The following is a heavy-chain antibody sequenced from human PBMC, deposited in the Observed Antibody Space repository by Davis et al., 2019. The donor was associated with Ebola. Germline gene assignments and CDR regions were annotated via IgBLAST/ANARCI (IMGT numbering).Heavy chain of an antibody. J-gene: IGHJ6*02. Sequence: SETLSLTCAVYGGSFSGYYWSWIRQPPGKGLEWIGEINHSGSTNYNPSLKSRVTISVDTSKNQFSLKLSSVTAAVTAVYYCARGPGLYGMDVWGQGTTVTVSS. CDR1: GGSFSGYY. CDR2: INHSGST. V-gene: IGHV4-34*01. CDR3: ARGPGLYGMDV.